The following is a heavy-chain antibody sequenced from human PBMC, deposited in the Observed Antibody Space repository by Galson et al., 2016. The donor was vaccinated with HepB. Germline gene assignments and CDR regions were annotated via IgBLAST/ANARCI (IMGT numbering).Heavy chain of an antibody. CDR3: ARGRWVQFGFGY. V-gene: IGHV1-3*01. D-gene: IGHD5-24*01. CDR1: GYTFTSYA. J-gene: IGHJ4*02. Sequence: SVKVSCKASGYTFTSYAMHWVRQAPGQRLEWMGWISAVNGNTMYSQNFQGRVTITRDTSASTAYMELSSVRSEDTAVYYCARGRWVQFGFGYWGQGTLVTVSS. CDR2: ISAVNGNT.